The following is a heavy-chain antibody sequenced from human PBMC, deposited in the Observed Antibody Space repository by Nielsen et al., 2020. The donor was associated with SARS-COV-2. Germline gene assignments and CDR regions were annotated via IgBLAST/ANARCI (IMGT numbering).Heavy chain of an antibody. D-gene: IGHD3-22*01. J-gene: IGHJ4*02. CDR2: ISSNGGST. CDR3: ARRIVVPPYYFDY. Sequence: GGSLRLSCSASGFTFSSYAMHWVRQAPGKGLEYVSAISSNGGSTYYADSVKGRFTISRDNSKNTLYLQMSSLRAEDTAVYYCARRIVVPPYYFDYWGQGTLVTVSS. CDR1: GFTFSSYA. V-gene: IGHV3-64D*06.